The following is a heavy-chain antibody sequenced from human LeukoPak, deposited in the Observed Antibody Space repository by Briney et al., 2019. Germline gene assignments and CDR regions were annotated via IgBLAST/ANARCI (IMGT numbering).Heavy chain of an antibody. V-gene: IGHV3-7*01. Sequence: PGGSLRLSCEASGFTFSSDWMGWVRQAPGKGLEWVANINPDGSDTYHVDSVKGRFTISRSNAKKSLFLQMNSLRAEDTALYHCVRWGVTAGMQDWGQGTLVTVS. CDR3: VRWGVTAGMQD. CDR2: INPDGSDT. CDR1: GFTFSSDW. D-gene: IGHD6-19*01. J-gene: IGHJ1*01.